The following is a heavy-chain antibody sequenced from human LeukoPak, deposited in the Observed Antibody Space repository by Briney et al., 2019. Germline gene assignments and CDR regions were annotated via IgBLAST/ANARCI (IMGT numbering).Heavy chain of an antibody. D-gene: IGHD5-12*01. CDR1: GYTFTSYD. Sequence: ASVKVSCKASGYTFTSYDINWARQATGQGLEWMGWMNPNSGNTGYAQKFKGRVTMTRDTSISTAYMELSSLRSDDTAVYYCAKAGIVATMNADWFDPWGQGTLVTVSS. CDR3: AKAGIVATMNADWFDP. J-gene: IGHJ5*02. V-gene: IGHV1-8*01. CDR2: MNPNSGNT.